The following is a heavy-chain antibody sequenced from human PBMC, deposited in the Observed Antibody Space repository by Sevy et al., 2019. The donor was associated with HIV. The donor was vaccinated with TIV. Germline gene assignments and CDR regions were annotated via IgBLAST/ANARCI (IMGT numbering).Heavy chain of an antibody. V-gene: IGHV3-30*04. D-gene: IGHD2-15*01. Sequence: GGSLRLSCAASGFTFSSYAMHWVRQAPGKGLEWVAVISYDGSNKYYADSVKGRLTISRDNSKSTLYVQMNSLRVDDTAVYYCARDRGATAVALRVDYWGQGTLVTVSS. J-gene: IGHJ4*02. CDR2: ISYDGSNK. CDR1: GFTFSSYA. CDR3: ARDRGATAVALRVDY.